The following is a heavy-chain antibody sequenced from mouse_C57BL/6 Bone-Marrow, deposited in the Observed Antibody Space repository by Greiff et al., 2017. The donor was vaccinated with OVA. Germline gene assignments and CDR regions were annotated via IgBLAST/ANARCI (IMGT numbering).Heavy chain of an antibody. CDR1: GFTFSDYY. CDR2: ISNGGGST. Sequence: DVKLVESGGGLVQPGGSLKLSCAASGFTFSDYYMYWVRQTPEKRLEWVAYISNGGGSTYYPDTVKGRFTISIDNAKNTLYLQMSRLKSEDTAMYYCARKYYGSSYAMDYWGQGTSVTVSS. CDR3: ARKYYGSSYAMDY. J-gene: IGHJ4*01. V-gene: IGHV5-12*01. D-gene: IGHD1-1*01.